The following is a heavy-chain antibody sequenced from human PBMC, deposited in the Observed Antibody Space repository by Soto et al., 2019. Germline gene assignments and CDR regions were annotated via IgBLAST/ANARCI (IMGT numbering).Heavy chain of an antibody. CDR2: ISSSSSYI. J-gene: IGHJ6*02. V-gene: IGHV3-21*01. CDR1: GFTFSSYS. Sequence: EVQLVESGGGLVKPGGSLRLSCAASGFTFSSYSMNWVRQAPGKGLEWVSSISSSSSYIYYADSVKGRFTISRDNAKNSLYMQMNSLRAEDTAVYYCARGEDIVLVPAVPDYYYYGMDVWGQGTTVTVSS. CDR3: ARGEDIVLVPAVPDYYYYGMDV. D-gene: IGHD2-2*01.